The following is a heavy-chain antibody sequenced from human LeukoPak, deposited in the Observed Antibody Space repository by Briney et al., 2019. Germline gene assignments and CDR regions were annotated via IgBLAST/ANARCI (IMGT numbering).Heavy chain of an antibody. CDR3: ARGVYIAAAQYGY. CDR2: IYYSGTT. CDR1: GGSISSHY. V-gene: IGHV4-59*11. Sequence: SETLSLTCTVSGGSISSHYWSWIRQPPGKGLEWIGYIYYSGTTNYNPSLKSRVTISVDTFKNQFSLKLSSVTAADTVVYYCARGVYIAAAQYGYWGQGTLVTVSS. D-gene: IGHD6-13*01. J-gene: IGHJ4*02.